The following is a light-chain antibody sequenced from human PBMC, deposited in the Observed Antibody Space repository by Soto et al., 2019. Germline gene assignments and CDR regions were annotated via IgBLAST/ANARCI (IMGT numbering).Light chain of an antibody. CDR2: KAS. CDR1: QSISNR. J-gene: IGKJ1*01. CDR3: QQYNTYSWT. Sequence: DIQMTQLPSTLSASVGDRVTITCRASQSISNRLAWFQQKSGEAPNLLIHKASSLESGVPSRFSGSGSGTDFTLTISSLQPDDLATYYCQQYNTYSWTFGQGTKV. V-gene: IGKV1-5*03.